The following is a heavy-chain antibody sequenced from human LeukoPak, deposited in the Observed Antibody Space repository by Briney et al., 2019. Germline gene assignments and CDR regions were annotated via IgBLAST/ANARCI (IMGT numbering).Heavy chain of an antibody. Sequence: PSETLSLTCTVSGGSISSGGYYWSWIRQPPGKGLEWIGYIYHSGSTYYNPSLKSRVTISVDRSKNQFSLKLSSVTAADTAVYYCARVARVYYYYYMVVWGKGTTVTVSS. V-gene: IGHV4-30-2*01. D-gene: IGHD2-21*01. CDR2: IYHSGST. CDR3: ARVARVYYYYYMVV. CDR1: GGSISSGGYY. J-gene: IGHJ6*03.